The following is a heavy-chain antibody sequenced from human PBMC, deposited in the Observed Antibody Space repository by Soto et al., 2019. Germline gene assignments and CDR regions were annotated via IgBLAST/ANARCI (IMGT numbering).Heavy chain of an antibody. CDR1: GFTFSSYG. CDR3: AKGPPIVVVPAETDY. CDR2: ISYDGSNK. D-gene: IGHD2-2*01. Sequence: GGSLRLSCAASGFTFSSYGMHWVRQAPGKGLEWVAVISYDGSNKYYADSVKGRFTISRDNSKNTLYLQMNSLRAEDTAVYYCAKGPPIVVVPAETDYWGQGTLVTVSS. V-gene: IGHV3-30*18. J-gene: IGHJ4*02.